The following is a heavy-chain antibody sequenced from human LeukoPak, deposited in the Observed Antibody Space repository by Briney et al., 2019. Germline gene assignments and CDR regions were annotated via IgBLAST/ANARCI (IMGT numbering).Heavy chain of an antibody. CDR3: AKDDSQHYYDSSGYYVFDY. D-gene: IGHD3-22*01. CDR1: LSTSSCYT. Sequence: GASRRPCGASGLSTSSCYTMRFGRPPAGEGLEWVSAISGSGGSTYYAASMEGLSTFTSNNSKKTLYQQISSLRAEDTAVYYCAKDDSQHYYDSSGYYVFDYWGQGTLVTVSS. V-gene: IGHV3-23*01. J-gene: IGHJ4*02. CDR2: ISGSGGST.